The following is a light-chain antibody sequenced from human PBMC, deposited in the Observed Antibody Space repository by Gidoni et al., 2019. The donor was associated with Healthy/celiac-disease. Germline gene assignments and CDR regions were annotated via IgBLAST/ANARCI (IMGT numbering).Light chain of an antibody. V-gene: IGKV1-39*01. CDR3: QQSYSTPYT. Sequence: DIQMTQSPSSLSASVGDRVTITCRASQSISSYLNWYQQKPGKAPKLLIYAASSLQSGVPSRFSGSGSGTDFTLTISSLQPEDFATYYCQQSYSTPYTXXXXTKXEIK. CDR2: AAS. CDR1: QSISSY. J-gene: IGKJ2*01.